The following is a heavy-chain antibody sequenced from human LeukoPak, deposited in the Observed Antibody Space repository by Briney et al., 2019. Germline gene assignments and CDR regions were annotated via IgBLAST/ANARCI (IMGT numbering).Heavy chain of an antibody. V-gene: IGHV3-23*01. Sequence: TGGSLRLSCAASGFTFSSYAMSWVRQAPGKGLEWVSAISGSGGSTYYADSVKGRFTISRDNSKNTLYLQMNSPRAEDTAVYYCAKPNYYDSSGYYYRGQGTLVTVSS. CDR3: AKPNYYDSSGYYY. CDR1: GFTFSSYA. D-gene: IGHD3-22*01. CDR2: ISGSGGST. J-gene: IGHJ4*02.